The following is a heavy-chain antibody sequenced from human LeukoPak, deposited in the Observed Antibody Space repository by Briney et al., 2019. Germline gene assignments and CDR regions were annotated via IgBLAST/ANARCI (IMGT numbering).Heavy chain of an antibody. J-gene: IGHJ4*02. CDR3: ARIASSSWYGFDY. V-gene: IGHV3-9*01. Sequence: GRSLRLSCAASGFTFDDYAMHWVRQAPGKGPEWVSGISWNSGSIGYADSVKGRFTISRDNAKNSLYLQMNGLRAEDTALYYCARIASSSWYGFDYWGQGTLVTVSS. CDR2: ISWNSGSI. D-gene: IGHD6-13*01. CDR1: GFTFDDYA.